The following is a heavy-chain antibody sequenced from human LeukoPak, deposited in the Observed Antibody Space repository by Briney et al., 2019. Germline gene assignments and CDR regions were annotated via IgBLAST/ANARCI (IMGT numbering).Heavy chain of an antibody. CDR1: GGSISSYY. V-gene: IGHV4-59*01. D-gene: IGHD5/OR15-5a*01. CDR3: ARVYEGFDY. Sequence: SETLSLTCTVSGGSISSYYWSWIRQPPGKGLEWIGYIYYSGSTNYNPSLKSRVTIPVDTSKNQFSLKLSSVTAADTAVYNCARVYEGFDYWGQGTLVTVSS. CDR2: IYYSGST. J-gene: IGHJ4*02.